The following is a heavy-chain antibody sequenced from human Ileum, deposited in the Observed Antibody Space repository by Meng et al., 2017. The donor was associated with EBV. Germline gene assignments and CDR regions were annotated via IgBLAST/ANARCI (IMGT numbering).Heavy chain of an antibody. CDR1: VGSMSSTNW. V-gene: IGHV4-4*02. J-gene: IGHJ4*02. Sequence: QVQLQCSRTVRGSRSGPRSPPCAVSVGSMSSTNWWSGVRQPPGKGLEWIGEIYHSGSTNYNPSLKSRVSISVDKSKNQFSLKLSSVTAADTAVYYCARADKVRFDYWGQGTLVTVSS. CDR3: ARADKVRFDY. CDR2: IYHSGST.